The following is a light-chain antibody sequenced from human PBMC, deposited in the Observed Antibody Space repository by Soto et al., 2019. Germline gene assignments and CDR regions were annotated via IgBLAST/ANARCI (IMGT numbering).Light chain of an antibody. CDR3: PHFYNYPRT. CDR1: QGIRGN. CDR2: EAS. Sequence: AIQMTQSPSSLSASIGDRVTITCRASQGIRGNLAGYQQIPGKAPKLLIYEASTLQTGVPSRFSGTVSRTDFTLTLSSLHSEDFVPYYSPHFYNYPRTFGPGTTVDIK. V-gene: IGKV1-8*01. J-gene: IGKJ1*01.